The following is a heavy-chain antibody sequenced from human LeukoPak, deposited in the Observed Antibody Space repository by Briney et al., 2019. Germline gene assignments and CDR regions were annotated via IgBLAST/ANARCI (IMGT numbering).Heavy chain of an antibody. CDR1: GGSISIYY. J-gene: IGHJ4*02. Sequence: SDTLSLTCAVSGGSISIYYCSWIRQPAGKGLEWIGRIYTSGSTNYNPSLKSRVTMSVDTSKNQFSLKLSSVTAADTAVYYCARGPHYALGIYFDYWGQGTLVTVSS. D-gene: IGHD7-27*01. CDR3: ARGPHYALGIYFDY. CDR2: IYTSGST. V-gene: IGHV4-4*07.